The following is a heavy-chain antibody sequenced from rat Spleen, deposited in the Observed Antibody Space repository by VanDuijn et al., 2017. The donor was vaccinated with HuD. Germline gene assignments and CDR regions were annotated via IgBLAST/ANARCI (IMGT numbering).Heavy chain of an antibody. CDR2: INSAGNA. Sequence: EVQLQESGPGLVKPSQSLSLTCSVTGHSISSGYRWNWIRQFPGDKLEWMGYINSAGNANYNPSLKSRISITRDTSQNQFFLQLISVTSEDTATYYCARSEGTHYYLPFADWGQGTLVTVSS. CDR3: ARSEGTHYYLPFAD. J-gene: IGHJ3*01. CDR1: GHSISSGYR. D-gene: IGHD1-12*02. V-gene: IGHV3-3*01.